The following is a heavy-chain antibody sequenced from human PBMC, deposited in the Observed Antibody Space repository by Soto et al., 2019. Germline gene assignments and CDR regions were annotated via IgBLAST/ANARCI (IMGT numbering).Heavy chain of an antibody. Sequence: QVQLVGSGGGVVQPGRFLRLSCRGSGFTFGDYGMHWVRQAPGKGLEWLAIIWAAGGNKVYRDSVQGRFTVSRDNFRKTLFLQMNDLRAEDTAMYYCSRDTDLATIGHWGQGTLVIVSS. D-gene: IGHD1-26*01. J-gene: IGHJ4*02. V-gene: IGHV3-33*01. CDR2: IWAAGGNK. CDR1: GFTFGDYG. CDR3: SRDTDLATIGH.